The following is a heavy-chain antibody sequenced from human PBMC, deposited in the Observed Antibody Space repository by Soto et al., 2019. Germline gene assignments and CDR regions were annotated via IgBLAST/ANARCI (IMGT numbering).Heavy chain of an antibody. CDR1: GFTFSTYG. Sequence: GGSLRLSCAASGFTFSTYGMHWVRQAPGKGLEWVAVIWYDGSNKYYADSVEGRFTISRDDSKNTLYLQMNSLRAEDTAVYYGAITKAADYYGMDVWGQGTTVTVSS. CDR3: AITKAADYYGMDV. CDR2: IWYDGSNK. J-gene: IGHJ6*02. V-gene: IGHV3-33*01.